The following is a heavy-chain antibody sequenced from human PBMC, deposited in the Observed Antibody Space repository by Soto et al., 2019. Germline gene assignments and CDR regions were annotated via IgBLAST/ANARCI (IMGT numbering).Heavy chain of an antibody. Sequence: ASVKVSCKASGYAFSHYGISWVRLAPGQGLEWMGWIGPYNGKTNYAQKLQGRVTMTTDTSTNTAYMELRSLRSDDTAVYYCARDLDGSGSYYTDFWGQGTLVTVSS. D-gene: IGHD3-10*01. J-gene: IGHJ4*02. CDR1: GYAFSHYG. CDR2: IGPYNGKT. V-gene: IGHV1-18*01. CDR3: ARDLDGSGSYYTDF.